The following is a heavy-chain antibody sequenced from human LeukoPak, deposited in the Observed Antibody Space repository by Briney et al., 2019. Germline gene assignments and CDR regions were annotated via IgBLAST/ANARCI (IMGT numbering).Heavy chain of an antibody. CDR3: AKDPIAAAGPGYFQH. D-gene: IGHD6-13*01. V-gene: IGHV3-23*01. J-gene: IGHJ1*01. CDR1: GFTFSNAW. CDR2: ISGSGGST. Sequence: GGSLRLSCAASGFTFSNAWMSWVRQAPGKGLEWVSAISGSGGSTYYADSVKGRFTISRDNSENTLYLQMNSLRAEDTAVYYCAKDPIAAAGPGYFQHWGQGTLVTVSS.